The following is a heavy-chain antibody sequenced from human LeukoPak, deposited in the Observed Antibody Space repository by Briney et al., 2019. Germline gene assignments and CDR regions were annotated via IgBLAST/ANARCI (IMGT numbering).Heavy chain of an antibody. CDR1: GFTFSNSW. CDR2: INIDGTNT. D-gene: IGHD1-14*01. V-gene: IGHV3-74*03. J-gene: IGHJ4*02. Sequence: GGSLRLSCVASGFTFSNSWMHWVRQVPGKGLLWVSRINIDGTNTKYADSVKGRFTISRDNAKNPLYLQMNTLRAEDTAVYYCARDQSQAGPTTVDYWGQGTLVTISS. CDR3: ARDQSQAGPTTVDY.